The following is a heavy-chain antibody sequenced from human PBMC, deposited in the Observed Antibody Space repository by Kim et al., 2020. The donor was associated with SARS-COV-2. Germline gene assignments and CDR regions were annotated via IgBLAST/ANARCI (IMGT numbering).Heavy chain of an antibody. J-gene: IGHJ4*02. D-gene: IGHD3-9*01. CDR3: ARPHYYDILTGYTHYYFDY. CDR2: ISSSGSTI. Sequence: GGSLRLSCAASGFTFSDYYMSWIRQAPGKGLEWVSYISSSGSTIYYADSVKGRFTTSRDNAKNSLYLQINSLRAEDTAMYYCARPHYYDILTGYTHYYFDYWGQGTLVTVSS. V-gene: IGHV3-11*01. CDR1: GFTFSDYY.